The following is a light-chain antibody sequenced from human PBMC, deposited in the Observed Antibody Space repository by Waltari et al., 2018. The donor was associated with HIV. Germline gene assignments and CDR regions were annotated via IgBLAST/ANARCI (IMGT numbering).Light chain of an antibody. J-gene: IGKJ3*01. V-gene: IGKV1-6*01. CDR1: QGIRTD. CDR3: LQEYTDPRT. Sequence: AIQMTQSPSSLSASVGDNVTITCRASQGIRTDLGWYQHRPGKAPKLLIYGASTLDSGGPSRCSGGGSGTVFTLTVNSLQPEDFATYYCLQEYTDPRTFGPGTKVDV. CDR2: GAS.